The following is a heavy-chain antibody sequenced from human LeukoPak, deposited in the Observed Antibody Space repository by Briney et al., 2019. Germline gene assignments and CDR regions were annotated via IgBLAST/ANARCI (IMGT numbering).Heavy chain of an antibody. J-gene: IGHJ6*03. D-gene: IGHD1-26*01. Sequence: ASVKVSCKASGYTFTGYYMHWVRQAPGQGLEWMGRINPNSGGTNYAQKFQGRVTMTRDTSISTAYMELSRLRSDDTAVYYCAREPTSGYYYMDVWGKGTTVTVSS. V-gene: IGHV1-2*06. CDR1: GYTFTGYY. CDR2: INPNSGGT. CDR3: AREPTSGYYYMDV.